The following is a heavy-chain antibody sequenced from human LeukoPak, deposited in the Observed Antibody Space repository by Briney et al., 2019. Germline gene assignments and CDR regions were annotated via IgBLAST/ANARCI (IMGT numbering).Heavy chain of an antibody. CDR1: GYTFTSYG. Sequence: ASVKVSCKASGYTFTSYGISWVRQAPGQGLEWMGWISAYNGNTNYVQKLQGRVTMTTDTSTSTAYMELRSLRSDDTVVYYCARDCSSTSCYTTIDYWGQGTLVTVSS. V-gene: IGHV1-18*01. CDR2: ISAYNGNT. CDR3: ARDCSSTSCYTTIDY. J-gene: IGHJ4*02. D-gene: IGHD2-2*02.